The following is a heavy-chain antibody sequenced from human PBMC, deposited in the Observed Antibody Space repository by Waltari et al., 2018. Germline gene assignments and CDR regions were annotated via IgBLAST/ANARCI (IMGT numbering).Heavy chain of an antibody. V-gene: IGHV4-59*11. D-gene: IGHD6-19*01. Sequence: QVQLQESGPGLVKPSETLSLTCTVSGGSISSHYWSWIRHPPGKGPEWIGSIYYSGSTNYNPSLKSRVTISVDTSKNQFSLKLSSVTAADTAVYYCARGGTIAVAAIDYWGQGTLVTVSS. CDR3: ARGGTIAVAAIDY. J-gene: IGHJ4*02. CDR2: IYYSGST. CDR1: GGSISSHY.